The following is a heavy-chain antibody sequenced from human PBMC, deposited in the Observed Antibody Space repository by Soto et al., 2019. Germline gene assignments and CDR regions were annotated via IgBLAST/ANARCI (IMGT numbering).Heavy chain of an antibody. CDR3: AKLNPPGAYNKGWLDP. CDR1: GGTFVSSA. CDR2: IIPILGTT. D-gene: IGHD1-20*01. J-gene: IGHJ5*02. Sequence: QVQLLQSGPELREPGSTVTISCTPSGGTFVSSAFAWMRQAPGGRIEWMGGIIPILGTTQYAEKFLGRLTLRAYDSSRPAYLELSSLTVDDTALYLCAKLNPPGAYNKGWLDPWGQGKLVTVST. V-gene: IGHV1-69*01.